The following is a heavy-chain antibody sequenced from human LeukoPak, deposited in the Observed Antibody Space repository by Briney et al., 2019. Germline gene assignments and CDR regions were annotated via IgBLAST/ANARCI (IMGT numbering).Heavy chain of an antibody. Sequence: SETLSLTCTVSGGSISSDNYYWGWIRQPPGKGLEWIGSINYSGTTYYNPSLKSRVTISVDTSKNQFSLKLSSVTAADTAVYYCARRGYSYGYGYWGQGTLVTVSS. CDR2: INYSGTT. D-gene: IGHD5-18*01. V-gene: IGHV4-39*07. CDR1: GGSISSDNYY. J-gene: IGHJ4*02. CDR3: ARRGYSYGYGY.